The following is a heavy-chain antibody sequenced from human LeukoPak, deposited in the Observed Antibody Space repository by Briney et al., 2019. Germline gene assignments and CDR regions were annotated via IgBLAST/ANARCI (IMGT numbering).Heavy chain of an antibody. V-gene: IGHV3-33*06. CDR3: AKDFFQGPSTTHYFDS. CDR2: IWYDGTNK. J-gene: IGHJ4*02. Sequence: GGSLRLSCAASGFTLSSFGMHWVRQAPGKGLEWVAVIWYDGTNKYYADSVKGRFTISRDNSKNTLYLQMNSLRAEDTAVYHCAKDFFQGPSTTHYFDSWGQGTLVTVSS. CDR1: GFTLSSFG. D-gene: IGHD2-2*01.